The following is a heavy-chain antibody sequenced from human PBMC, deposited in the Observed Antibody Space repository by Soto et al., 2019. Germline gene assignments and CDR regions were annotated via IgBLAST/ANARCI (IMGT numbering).Heavy chain of an antibody. D-gene: IGHD6-19*01. Sequence: EVQLLESGGGLVQPGGSLRLSCAASGFTFSSYAMSWVRQAPGKGLEWVSAISGSGGSTYYADSVKGRFTISRDNSKNTLYLQMNSLRAEDTAVYYCAKDREQWLPYHWGCWFDPWGQGTLVTVSS. J-gene: IGHJ5*02. CDR3: AKDREQWLPYHWGCWFDP. CDR1: GFTFSSYA. CDR2: ISGSGGST. V-gene: IGHV3-23*01.